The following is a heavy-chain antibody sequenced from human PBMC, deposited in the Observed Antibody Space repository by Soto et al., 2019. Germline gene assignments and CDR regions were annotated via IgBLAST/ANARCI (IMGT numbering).Heavy chain of an antibody. Sequence: SETLSLTCTVSGGSSSSSSYYWGWIRQPPGKGLEWIGSIYYSGSTYYNPSLKSRVTISVDTSKNQFSLKLSSVTAADTAVYYCARRVVVGGRYYGMDVWGQGTTVTVSS. CDR1: GGSSSSSSYY. D-gene: IGHD3-22*01. CDR3: ARRVVVGGRYYGMDV. J-gene: IGHJ6*02. CDR2: IYYSGST. V-gene: IGHV4-39*01.